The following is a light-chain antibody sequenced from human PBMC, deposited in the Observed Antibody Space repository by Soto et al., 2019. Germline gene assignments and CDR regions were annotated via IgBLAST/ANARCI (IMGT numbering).Light chain of an antibody. CDR2: AAS. CDR1: QGISSY. Sequence: DIQLTQYPSFLSASLGDRFTITFRASQGISSYLAWYQQKPGKAPKLLIYAASTLQSGVPSRFSGSGSGTDFTLTISCLQSEDFATYYCQQYYSYPLTFGGGTMVDVK. J-gene: IGKJ4*01. V-gene: IGKV1-9*01. CDR3: QQYYSYPLT.